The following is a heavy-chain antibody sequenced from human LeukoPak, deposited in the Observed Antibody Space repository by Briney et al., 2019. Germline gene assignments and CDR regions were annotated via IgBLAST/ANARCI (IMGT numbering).Heavy chain of an antibody. CDR3: ARDLPITMIVGDAFDI. V-gene: IGHV1-69*01. D-gene: IGHD3-22*01. CDR1: GGTFSSYA. CDR2: IIPIFGTA. J-gene: IGHJ3*02. Sequence: SVKVSCKASGGTFSSYAISWVRQAPGQGLEWMGGIIPIFGTANYAQKFQGRVTITADESTSTAYMELSSLRSEDTAAYYCARDLPITMIVGDAFDIWGQGTMVTVSS.